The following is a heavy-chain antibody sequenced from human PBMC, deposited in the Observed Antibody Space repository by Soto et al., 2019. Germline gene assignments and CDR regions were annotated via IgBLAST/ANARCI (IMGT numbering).Heavy chain of an antibody. CDR2: IYHSGST. CDR3: ARLRWETEINWFDP. J-gene: IGHJ5*02. V-gene: IGHV4-30-4*01. D-gene: IGHD4-17*01. Sequence: QVQLQESGPGLVRPSQTLSLTCTVSGGSISSGDHYWSWIRQPPGKGLEWMGYIYHSGSTHYNPSLNSRVTISIDTSTNRFSLNLTSVTAADTAVYFCARLRWETEINWFDPWGQGALVTVSS. CDR1: GGSISSGDHY.